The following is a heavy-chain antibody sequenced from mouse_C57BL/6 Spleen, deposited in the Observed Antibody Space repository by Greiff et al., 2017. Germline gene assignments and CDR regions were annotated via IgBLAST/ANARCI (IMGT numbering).Heavy chain of an antibody. CDR2: LNPYNGGT. V-gene: IGHV1-18*01. CDR3: ATYYSSSSAWFAY. Sequence: VQLKQSGPELVKPGASVKIPCKASGYTFTDYNMDWVKQSHGKSLEWIGDLNPYNGGTIYNQKFKGKATLTVDKSSSTAYMELLSLTSEDTAVYYCATYYSSSSAWFAYWGQVTLVTVSA. D-gene: IGHD1-1*01. J-gene: IGHJ3*01. CDR1: GYTFTDYN.